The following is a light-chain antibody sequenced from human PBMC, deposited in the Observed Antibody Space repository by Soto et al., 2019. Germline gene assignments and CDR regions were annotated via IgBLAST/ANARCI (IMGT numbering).Light chain of an antibody. CDR3: QSYDSSGV. CDR1: SCNVGAGYD. J-gene: IGLJ3*02. V-gene: IGLV1-40*01. Sequence: QSVLTQPPSVSGSPGQRVTISCTGSSCNVGAGYDVHWYQQLPGTAPKLLIYGNSNRPSGVPDRFSGSKSGTSASLAITGLQAEDEDDYYCQSYDSSGVFGGGTKLTVL. CDR2: GNS.